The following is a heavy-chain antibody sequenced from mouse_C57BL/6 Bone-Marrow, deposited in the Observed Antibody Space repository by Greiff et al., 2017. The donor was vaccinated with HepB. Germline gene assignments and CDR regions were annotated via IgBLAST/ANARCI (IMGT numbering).Heavy chain of an antibody. J-gene: IGHJ3*01. V-gene: IGHV1-62-2*01. Sequence: VQLQESGAELVKPGASVKLSCKASGYTFTEYTIHWVKQRSGQGLEWIGWFYPGSGSIKYNEKFKDKATLTADKSSSTVYMELSRLTSEDSAVYFCARHEDKRPTMVTAFAYWGQGTLVTVSA. CDR3: ARHEDKRPTMVTAFAY. CDR2: FYPGSGSI. D-gene: IGHD2-9*01. CDR1: GYTFTEYT.